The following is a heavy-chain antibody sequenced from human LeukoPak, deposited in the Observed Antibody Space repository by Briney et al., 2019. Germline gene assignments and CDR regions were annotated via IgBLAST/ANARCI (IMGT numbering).Heavy chain of an antibody. V-gene: IGHV4-31*03. CDR1: GGSISSGGYY. Sequence: SHTLSLTCTVSGGSISSGGYYWSWIRQHPGEGLQWFWYSYYSGCTYYNPSLKSRVTISVDTSKNDFYLKLCSVTAADTAVYYCARHIGYYDSSGYNGYFDYWGQGTLVTVSS. CDR3: ARHIGYYDSSGYNGYFDY. D-gene: IGHD3-22*01. CDR2: SYYSGCT. J-gene: IGHJ4*02.